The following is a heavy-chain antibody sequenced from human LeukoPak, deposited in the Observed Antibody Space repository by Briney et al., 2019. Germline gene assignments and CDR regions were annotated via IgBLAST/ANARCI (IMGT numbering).Heavy chain of an antibody. CDR1: GFTFSSYG. J-gene: IGHJ4*02. V-gene: IGHV3-21*01. D-gene: IGHD3-9*01. Sequence: GRSLRLSCAASGFTFSSYGMHWVRQAPGKGLEWVSSISSSSSYIYYADSVKGRFTISRDNAKNSLYLQMNSLRAEDTAVYYCASAISDYDILTGYPEWWGQGTLVTVSS. CDR3: ASAISDYDILTGYPEW. CDR2: ISSSSSYI.